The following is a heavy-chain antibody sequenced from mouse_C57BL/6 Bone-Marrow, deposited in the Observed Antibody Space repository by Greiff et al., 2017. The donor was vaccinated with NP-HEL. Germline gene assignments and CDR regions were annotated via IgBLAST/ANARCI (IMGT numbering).Heavy chain of an antibody. J-gene: IGHJ2*01. CDR3: ARGANWDGYYFDY. Sequence: QVHVKQPGAELVKPGASVKLSCKASGYTFTSYWMHWVKQRPGRGLEWIGRIDPNSGGTKYNEKFKSKATLTVDKPSSTAYMQLSRLTSEASAVYDWARGANWDGYYFDYWGQGTTLTVSS. V-gene: IGHV1-72*01. CDR1: GYTFTSYW. D-gene: IGHD4-1*02. CDR2: IDPNSGGT.